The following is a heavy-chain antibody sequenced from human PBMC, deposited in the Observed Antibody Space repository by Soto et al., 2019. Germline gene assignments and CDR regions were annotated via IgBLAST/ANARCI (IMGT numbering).Heavy chain of an antibody. J-gene: IGHJ3*01. Sequence: QLQLRESRPGLVKPPETLSLTYTVPGGPISNRRSHWCWFRPPAGKGLEWIGSIYYSGNTYYNPSLRSRVTMSVDTSENQFSLKLTSVTAADTAVYYCARPYNWNEGGGAFDVWGQGSMVTVSS. CDR2: IYYSGNT. V-gene: IGHV4-39*01. D-gene: IGHD1-1*01. CDR1: GGPISNRRSH. CDR3: ARPYNWNEGGGAFDV.